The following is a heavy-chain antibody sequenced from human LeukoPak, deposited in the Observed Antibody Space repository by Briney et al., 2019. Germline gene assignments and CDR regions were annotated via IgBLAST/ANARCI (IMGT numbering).Heavy chain of an antibody. CDR3: ARGQRITMARGVIDI. CDR1: GGSFSGYY. V-gene: IGHV4-34*01. CDR2: INHSGST. J-gene: IGHJ3*02. Sequence: SETLSLTCAVYGGSFSGYYWSWIRQPPGEGLEWIGEINHSGSTNYNPSLKSRVTISVDTSKNQFSLKLSSVTAADTAVYYCARGQRITMARGVIDIWGQGTMVTVSS. D-gene: IGHD3-10*01.